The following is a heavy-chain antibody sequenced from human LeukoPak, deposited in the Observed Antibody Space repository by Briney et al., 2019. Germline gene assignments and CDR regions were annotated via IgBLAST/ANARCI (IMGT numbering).Heavy chain of an antibody. V-gene: IGHV3-23*01. J-gene: IGHJ4*02. CDR2: ISGSGATT. D-gene: IGHD6-19*01. Sequence: GGSLRLSCAASGFTFSSYAMSWVRQAPGKGLEWVSAISGSGATTYYADSVRGRFSISRDISKNTLYLQMNSLRVEDTAAYYCATSGSGWYRFDYWGQGTLVSVSS. CDR1: GFTFSSYA. CDR3: ATSGSGWYRFDY.